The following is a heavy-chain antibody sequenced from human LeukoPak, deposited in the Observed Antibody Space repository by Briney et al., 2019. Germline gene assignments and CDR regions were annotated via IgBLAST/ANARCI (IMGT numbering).Heavy chain of an antibody. V-gene: IGHV3-30*18. CDR1: GFTFSSYG. CDR2: ISYDGSNK. D-gene: IGHD3-22*01. J-gene: IGHJ6*02. CDR3: AKDGYYYDSNQYYGMDV. Sequence: GGSLRLSCAASGFTFSSYGMHWVRQAPGKGLEWVAVISYDGSNKYYADSVKGRFTISRDNSKNTLYLQMNSLRAEDTAVYYCAKDGYYYDSNQYYGMDVWGQGTTVTVSS.